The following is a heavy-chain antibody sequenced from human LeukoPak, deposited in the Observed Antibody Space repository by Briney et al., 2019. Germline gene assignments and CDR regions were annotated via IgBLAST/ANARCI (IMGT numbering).Heavy chain of an antibody. CDR1: GGSISSYY. J-gene: IGHJ4*02. CDR2: IYTSGST. Sequence: SETLSLTCTASGGSISSYYWSWIRQPAGKGLEWIGRIYTSGSTNYNPSLKSRVTISVDTSKNQFSLKLSSVTAADTAVYYCARHTPGQWLAFFDYWGQGTLVTVSS. V-gene: IGHV4-4*07. D-gene: IGHD6-19*01. CDR3: ARHTPGQWLAFFDY.